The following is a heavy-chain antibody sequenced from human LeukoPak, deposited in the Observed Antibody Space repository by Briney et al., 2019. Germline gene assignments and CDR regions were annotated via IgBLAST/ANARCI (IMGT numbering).Heavy chain of an antibody. J-gene: IGHJ3*02. Sequence: SETLSLTCTVSGGSISSYYWSWIRQPPGKGLEWIGYIYYSGGTNYNPSLKSRVTISVDTSKNQFSLNLRSVTAADTAVYYCARKGPYYYDSSGYKAAFDIWGQGTMVTVSS. D-gene: IGHD3-22*01. CDR1: GGSISSYY. CDR3: ARKGPYYYDSSGYKAAFDI. V-gene: IGHV4-59*01. CDR2: IYYSGGT.